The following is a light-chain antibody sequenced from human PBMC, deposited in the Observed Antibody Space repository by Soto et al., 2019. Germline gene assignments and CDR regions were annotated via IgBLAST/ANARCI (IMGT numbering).Light chain of an antibody. CDR2: NSN. Sequence: QSVLSQPPSASGTPGQTVIISCSGSRSDIGSNFVNWYQHLPGTAPKLLIYNSNQRPSGVPDRFSGSKSGTSASLAISGLQSEDEADYYCQSYDSRLSGSVFGTGTKVTVL. CDR3: QSYDSRLSGSV. CDR1: RSDIGSNF. J-gene: IGLJ1*01. V-gene: IGLV1-44*01.